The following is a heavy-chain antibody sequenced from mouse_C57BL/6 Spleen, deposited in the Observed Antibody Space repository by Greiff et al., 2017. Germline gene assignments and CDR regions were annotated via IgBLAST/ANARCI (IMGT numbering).Heavy chain of an antibody. D-gene: IGHD2-1*01. CDR2: INPNYGTT. Sequence: EVQLQESGPELVKPGASVKISCKASGYSFTDYNMNWVKQSNGKSLEWIGVINPNYGTTSYNQKFKGKATLTVDQSSSTAYMQLNSLTSEDSAVYYCARSIYYGNLYYAMDYWGQGTSVTVSS. CDR3: ARSIYYGNLYYAMDY. J-gene: IGHJ4*01. CDR1: GYSFTDYN. V-gene: IGHV1-39*01.